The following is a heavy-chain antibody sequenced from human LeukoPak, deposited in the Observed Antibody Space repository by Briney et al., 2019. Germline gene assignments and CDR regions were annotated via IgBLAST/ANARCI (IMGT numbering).Heavy chain of an antibody. CDR3: ARHESGDYYDSSGVYYYYYYMDV. CDR1: GGSISSYY. J-gene: IGHJ6*03. CDR2: IYYSGST. Sequence: PSETLSLTCTVSGGSISSYYWSWIRQPPGKGLEWIGYIYYSGSTNYNPSLKSRVTISVDTSKNQFSLKLSSVTAADTAVYYCARHESGDYYDSSGVYYYYYYMDVWGKGTTVTVSS. V-gene: IGHV4-59*08. D-gene: IGHD3-22*01.